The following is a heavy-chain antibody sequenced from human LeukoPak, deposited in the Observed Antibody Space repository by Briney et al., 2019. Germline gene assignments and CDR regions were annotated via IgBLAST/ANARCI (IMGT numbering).Heavy chain of an antibody. CDR3: ARMYSSGPNTEGLNAFDI. D-gene: IGHD6-19*01. CDR1: GGSISSSY. J-gene: IGHJ3*02. Sequence: SETLSLTCTVSGGSISSSYWSWIRQPPGRGLEWVGGSTNYNPSLKSRVTISVDTSKNQFSLKLSSVTAADTAVYYCARMYSSGPNTEGLNAFDIWGQGTMVTVSS. CDR2: GST. V-gene: IGHV4-4*09.